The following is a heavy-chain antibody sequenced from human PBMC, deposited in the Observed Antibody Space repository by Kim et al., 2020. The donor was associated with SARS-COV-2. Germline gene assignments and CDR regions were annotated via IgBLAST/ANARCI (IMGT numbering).Heavy chain of an antibody. CDR2: ISSSSSYI. Sequence: GGSLRLSCAASGFTFSSYSMNWVRQAPGKGLEWVSSISSSSSYIYYADSVKGRFTISRDNAKNSLYLQMNSLRAEDTAVYYCARDLPNYYDSSGGWGYWGQGTLVTVSS. D-gene: IGHD3-22*01. CDR1: GFTFSSYS. V-gene: IGHV3-21*01. CDR3: ARDLPNYYDSSGGWGY. J-gene: IGHJ4*02.